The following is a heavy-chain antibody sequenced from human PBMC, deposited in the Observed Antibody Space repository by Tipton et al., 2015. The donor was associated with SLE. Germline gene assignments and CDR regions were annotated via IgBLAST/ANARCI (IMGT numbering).Heavy chain of an antibody. CDR3: ASRLSDPKAFDF. CDR1: GGSISRHY. CDR2: VYSSGST. V-gene: IGHV4-4*07. D-gene: IGHD2-21*02. J-gene: IGHJ3*01. Sequence: TLSLTCSVSGGSISRHYWSWIRQPAGKGLEWIGRVYSSGSTIYNPSIKSRITLSLDTSKNQFYLRVNSVTAADTAVYYCASRLSDPKAFDFWGQGTLVTVSS.